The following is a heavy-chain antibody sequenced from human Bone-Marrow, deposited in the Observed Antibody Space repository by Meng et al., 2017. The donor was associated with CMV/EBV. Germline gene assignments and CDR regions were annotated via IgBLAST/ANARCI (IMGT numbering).Heavy chain of an antibody. CDR3: STGDYYGMDV. V-gene: IGHV4-59*01. CDR1: GGSFSGYY. J-gene: IGHJ6*02. Sequence: SETLSLTCAVYGGSFSGYYWSWIRQPPGKGLEWIGYIYYSGGTNYNPSLKSRVTISVDTSKNQFSLKLSSVTAADTAVYYCSTGDYYGMDVWGQGTTVTVSS. CDR2: IYYSGGT. D-gene: IGHD4-17*01.